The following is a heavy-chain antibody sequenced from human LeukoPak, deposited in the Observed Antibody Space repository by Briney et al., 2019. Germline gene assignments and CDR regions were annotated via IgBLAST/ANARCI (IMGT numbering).Heavy chain of an antibody. J-gene: IGHJ4*02. CDR2: ISSSSSYI. CDR1: GFTFSSYS. Sequence: GGSLRLSCAASGFTFSSYSINWVRQAPGKGLEWVSSISSSSSYIYYADSVKGRFTISRDNAKNSLYLQMSSLRAEDTAVYYCARGHIAAENYFDYWGQGTLVTVSS. V-gene: IGHV3-21*01. CDR3: ARGHIAAENYFDY. D-gene: IGHD6-13*01.